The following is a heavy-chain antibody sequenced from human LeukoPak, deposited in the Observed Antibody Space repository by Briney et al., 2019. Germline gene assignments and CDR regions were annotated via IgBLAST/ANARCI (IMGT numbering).Heavy chain of an antibody. Sequence: ASVKVSCKASGYTFTSYGISWVRQAPGQRLEWMGWISASNGNTNYAQKLQGRVTMTTDTSTSTAYMELRSLRSDDTAVYYCARALRIHLGGYSGSYGGFDYWGQGTLVTVSS. J-gene: IGHJ4*02. V-gene: IGHV1-18*01. CDR3: ARALRIHLGGYSGSYGGFDY. D-gene: IGHD1-26*01. CDR1: GYTFTSYG. CDR2: ISASNGNT.